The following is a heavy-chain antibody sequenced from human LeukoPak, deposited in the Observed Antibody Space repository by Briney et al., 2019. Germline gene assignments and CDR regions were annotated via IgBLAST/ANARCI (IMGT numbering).Heavy chain of an antibody. V-gene: IGHV1-2*02. CDR3: ARGDYYDSSVYYYD. D-gene: IGHD3-22*01. Sequence: ASVTVSCTASGITIAGYDVHWVRQAPGQGLEWMGWINPNSGGTNSAQKFQGRVTMTRDTSISTAYMDLSSLRSDDTAVYYCARGDYYDSSVYYYDWGQGTLVTVSS. CDR2: INPNSGGT. CDR1: GITIAGYD. J-gene: IGHJ4*02.